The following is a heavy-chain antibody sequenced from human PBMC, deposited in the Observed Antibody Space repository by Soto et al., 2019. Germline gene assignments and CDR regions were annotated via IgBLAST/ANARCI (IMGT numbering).Heavy chain of an antibody. Sequence: SDTLSGTCTVDGGSIRNSSYYWGWIRQPPGKGLEWIGSIYYSGSTYYNPSLKSRVAISVDTSKNQFSLKLSSVTAADTAVYYCASIAAAGTGDYFDTWRQRTMFTL. CDR1: GGSIRNSSYY. CDR3: ASIAAAGTGDYFDT. V-gene: IGHV4-39*01. J-gene: IGHJ3*02. CDR2: IYYSGST. D-gene: IGHD6-13*01.